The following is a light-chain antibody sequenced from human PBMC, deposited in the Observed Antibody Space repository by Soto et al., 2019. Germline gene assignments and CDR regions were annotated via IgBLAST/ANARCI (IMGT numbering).Light chain of an antibody. Sequence: QSALTQPPSASGSPGQSVTISCTGTRSDVGDYNYVSWYQQHPGKAPKLMIYEVSKRPSGVPDRFSGSKSGNTASLTVSGLQAEDEADYYCSSYAVSNSLVFGGGTKVTVL. J-gene: IGLJ2*01. CDR2: EVS. CDR3: SSYAVSNSLV. CDR1: RSDVGDYNY. V-gene: IGLV2-8*01.